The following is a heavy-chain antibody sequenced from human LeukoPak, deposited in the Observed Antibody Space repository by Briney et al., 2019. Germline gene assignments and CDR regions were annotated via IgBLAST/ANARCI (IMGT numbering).Heavy chain of an antibody. CDR1: GFTFKSYG. V-gene: IGHV3-23*01. D-gene: IGHD7-27*01. Sequence: PGGSLRLSCAASGFTFKSYGMTWVRQAPGKGLEWVSGLSESGSNTYYVDSVKGRFTISRDNYKNTLYLQMNSLRAEDTAVYYCAKFRSDRKLGGGMDVWGQGTTVTVSS. CDR2: LSESGSNT. CDR3: AKFRSDRKLGGGMDV. J-gene: IGHJ6*02.